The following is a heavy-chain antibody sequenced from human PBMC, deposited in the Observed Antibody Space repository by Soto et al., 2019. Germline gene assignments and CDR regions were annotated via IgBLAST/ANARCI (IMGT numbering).Heavy chain of an antibody. V-gene: IGHV3-23*01. J-gene: IGHJ4*02. D-gene: IGHD4-17*01. Sequence: GGSLRLSCTPPGFTFSNYGMSWVRQAPGKGLEWVSSVSGNGASTYYADSVKGRFTISRDNSKNTLYLQMNSLRAEDTAVYYCAKAEYYGDQRAVSCSHWGQGTLVTVSS. CDR3: AKAEYYGDQRAVSCSH. CDR1: GFTFSNYG. CDR2: VSGNGAST.